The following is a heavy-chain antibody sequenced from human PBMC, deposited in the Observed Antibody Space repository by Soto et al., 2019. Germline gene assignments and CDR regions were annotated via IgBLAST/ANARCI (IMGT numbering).Heavy chain of an antibody. J-gene: IGHJ4*02. V-gene: IGHV4-30-4*01. D-gene: IGHD3-22*01. CDR2: IYYSGST. CDR3: ARGRVEVVVFDY. CDR1: GGSISSGDYY. Sequence: SETLSLTCTVSGGSISSGDYYWSWIRQPPGKGLEWTGYIYYSGSTYYNPSLKSRVTISVDTSKNQFSLKLSSVTAADTAVYYCARGRVEVVVFDYWGQGTLVTVS.